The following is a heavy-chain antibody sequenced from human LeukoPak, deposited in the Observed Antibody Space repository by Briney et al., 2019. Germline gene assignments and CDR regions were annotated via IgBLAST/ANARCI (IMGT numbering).Heavy chain of an antibody. D-gene: IGHD3-9*01. V-gene: IGHV3-23*01. CDR2: ISGSGGST. CDR1: GFTLSSYA. J-gene: IGHJ4*02. Sequence: GGSLRLSCAASGFTLSSYAMSWVRQAPGKGLEWVSAISGSGGSTYYADSVKGRFTISRDDSKNTLYLQMNSLRAEDTAVYYCAKDLLPSLRYFDWLFFDYWGQGTLVTVSS. CDR3: AKDLLPSLRYFDWLFFDY.